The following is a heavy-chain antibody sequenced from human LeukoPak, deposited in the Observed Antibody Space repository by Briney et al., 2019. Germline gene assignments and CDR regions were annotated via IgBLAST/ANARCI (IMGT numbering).Heavy chain of an antibody. V-gene: IGHV3-21*01. CDR3: ARGSITLEFGY. D-gene: IGHD3-3*01. J-gene: IGHJ4*02. Sequence: GGSLRLSCAASGFTFSSYGMHWVRQAPGKGLEWVSSISSSSSYIYYADSVKGRFTISRDNAKNSLYLQMNSLRAEDTAVYYCARGSITLEFGYWGQGTLVTVSS. CDR1: GFTFSSYG. CDR2: ISSSSSYI.